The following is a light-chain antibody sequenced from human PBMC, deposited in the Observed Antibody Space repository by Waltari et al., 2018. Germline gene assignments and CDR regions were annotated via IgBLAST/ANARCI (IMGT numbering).Light chain of an antibody. J-gene: IGLJ2*01. V-gene: IGLV2-14*03. Sequence: QSALTQPASVSGSPRQSITIPCTGTSGDIGGYRYVSWYRQHPGKAPKLMIYDVTRWPSGVSNRFSGSKSGNTASLTISGLQAEDEADYYCTSYTSTNTVIFGGGTKVTV. CDR2: DVT. CDR3: TSYTSTNTVI. CDR1: SGDIGGYRY.